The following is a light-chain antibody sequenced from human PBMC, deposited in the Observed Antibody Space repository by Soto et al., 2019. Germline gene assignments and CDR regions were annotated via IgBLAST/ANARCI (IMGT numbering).Light chain of an antibody. CDR1: ALPKQY. CDR3: QSADSSGTYRAV. J-gene: IGLJ1*01. V-gene: IGLV3-25*03. Sequence: SYELTQPPSVSVSPGQTARITCSGDALPKQYAYWYQQKPGQAPVLVIYKDSERPSGIPERFSGSSSGTTVTLTISGVQAEDEADYYCQSADSSGTYRAVFGNGTKLTVL. CDR2: KDS.